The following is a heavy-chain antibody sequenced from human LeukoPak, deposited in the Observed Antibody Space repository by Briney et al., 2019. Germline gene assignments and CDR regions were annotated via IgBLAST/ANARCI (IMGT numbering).Heavy chain of an antibody. CDR3: AKDRFTDYNEYYFDY. CDR2: ISYDGSNK. Sequence: GGSLRLSCAASGFTFSSYGMHWVRQAPGKGLEWVAVISYDGSNKYYADSVKGRFTISRDNSKNTLYLQMNSLRAEDTAVYYCAKDRFTDYNEYYFDYWGQGTLVTVSS. J-gene: IGHJ4*02. V-gene: IGHV3-30*18. CDR1: GFTFSSYG. D-gene: IGHD4-11*01.